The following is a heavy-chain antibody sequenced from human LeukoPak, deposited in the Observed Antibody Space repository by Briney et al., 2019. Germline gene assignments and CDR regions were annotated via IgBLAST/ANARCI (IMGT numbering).Heavy chain of an antibody. CDR2: ISAYNGNT. CDR1: GYTFTSYG. D-gene: IGHD3-9*01. J-gene: IGHJ6*04. CDR3: ARVYIDPAYYYGMDV. V-gene: IGHV1-18*04. Sequence: ASVKVSCRASGYTFTSYGISWVRQAPGQGLEWMGWISAYNGNTNYAQKLQGRVTMTTDTSTSAAYMELRSLRSDDTAVYYCARVYIDPAYYYGMDVWGKGTTVTVSS.